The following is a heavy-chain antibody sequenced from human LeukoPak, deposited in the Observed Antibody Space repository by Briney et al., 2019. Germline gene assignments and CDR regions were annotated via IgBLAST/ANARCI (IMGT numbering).Heavy chain of an antibody. CDR3: ARADIWGSYRFDY. CDR2: IYYSGST. J-gene: IGHJ4*02. Sequence: SETLSLTCTVSGGSISSYYWSWIRQPPGKGLEWIGYIYYSGSTNYNPSLKSRVTISVDTSKNQFSLKLSPVTAADTAVYYCARADIWGSYRFDYWGQGTLVTVSS. CDR1: GGSISSYY. D-gene: IGHD3-16*02. V-gene: IGHV4-59*01.